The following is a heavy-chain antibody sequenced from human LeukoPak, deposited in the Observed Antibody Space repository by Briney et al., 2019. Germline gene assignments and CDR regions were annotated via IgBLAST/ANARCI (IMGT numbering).Heavy chain of an antibody. D-gene: IGHD6-13*01. Sequence: GGSLRLSCAASGFTFSSFAMTWVRQAPGKGLEWVSAVSSDGSTHYADSVKGRFTISRDSSKSTLYLHMNSLRAEDTAIYYCARRPSAGYGFDIWGQGTMVTVSS. V-gene: IGHV3-23*01. CDR3: ARRPSAGYGFDI. CDR1: GFTFSSFA. CDR2: VSSDGST. J-gene: IGHJ3*02.